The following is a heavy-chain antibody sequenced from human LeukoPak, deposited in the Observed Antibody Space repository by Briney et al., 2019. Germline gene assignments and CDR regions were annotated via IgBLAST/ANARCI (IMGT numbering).Heavy chain of an antibody. J-gene: IGHJ4*02. D-gene: IGHD2-15*01. CDR2: IKQDGSEK. V-gene: IGHV3-7*01. CDR3: VRDSGSRSSGLFDF. CDR1: GFIFSNLW. Sequence: GGSLRLSCSASGFIFSNLWMTWVRQAPGKGLEWVANIKQDGSEKYYAASVKGRFTISRDNAKNSLSLQINSLRVDDTAVYYCVRDSGSRSSGLFDFWGQGTLVTVSS.